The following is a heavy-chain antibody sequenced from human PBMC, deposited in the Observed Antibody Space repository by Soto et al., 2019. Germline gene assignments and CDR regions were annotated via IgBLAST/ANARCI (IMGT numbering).Heavy chain of an antibody. V-gene: IGHV3-9*01. CDR3: AKSNGYCTTTNCLTSMDI. D-gene: IGHD2-2*01. Sequence: EVQLVESGGGLVHPGRSLRLSCAASGFTFDDYAMNWVRQPPGKGLEWVSSISWNSNDIGYADSVKGRFSISRDNAKNSLYLQMNSLRPEDTAFYYCAKSNGYCTTTNCLTSMDIWGQGTTVTVSS. CDR2: ISWNSNDI. CDR1: GFTFDDYA. J-gene: IGHJ6*02.